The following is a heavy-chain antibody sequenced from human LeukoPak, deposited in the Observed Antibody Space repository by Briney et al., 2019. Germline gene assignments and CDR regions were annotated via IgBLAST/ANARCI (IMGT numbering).Heavy chain of an antibody. CDR3: AKDRDTSYYYYMDV. D-gene: IGHD5-18*01. CDR2: IRSKANSYAT. V-gene: IGHV3-73*01. J-gene: IGHJ6*03. Sequence: GGSLRLSCAASGFTFSGSAMHWVRQASGKGLEWVGRIRSKANSYATAYAASVKGRFTISRDDSKNTAYLQMNSLKTEDTAVYYCAKDRDTSYYYYMDVWGKGTTVTVSS. CDR1: GFTFSGSA.